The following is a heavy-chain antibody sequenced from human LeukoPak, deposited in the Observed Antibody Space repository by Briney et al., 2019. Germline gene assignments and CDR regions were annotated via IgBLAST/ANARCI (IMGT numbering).Heavy chain of an antibody. J-gene: IGHJ6*02. CDR1: GYTFTSYG. Sequence: AASVKVSCKASGYTFTSYGISWVRQAPGQGLEWMGWISGYNGNTNYAQKVQGRVTMTTDTSTSTAYMELRSLRSDDSAVYYCARDRNWDYFGLDVWGQGTTVTVSS. D-gene: IGHD7-27*01. CDR2: ISGYNGNT. CDR3: ARDRNWDYFGLDV. V-gene: IGHV1-18*01.